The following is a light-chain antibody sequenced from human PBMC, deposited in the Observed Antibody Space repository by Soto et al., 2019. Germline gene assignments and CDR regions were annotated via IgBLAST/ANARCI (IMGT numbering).Light chain of an antibody. J-gene: IGKJ4*01. CDR2: PTS. CDR1: QGIAPY. CDR3: QKYNSAPLT. V-gene: IGKV1-27*01. Sequence: DVQMTQSPSSLSAFVGDRVTITCRASQGIAPYLAWFQQKPGKVPKLLSYPTSTLQSGVPSRFSGSGAGTDFTLTISSLQPEDVGTYYCQKYNSAPLTFGGGTKVEIK.